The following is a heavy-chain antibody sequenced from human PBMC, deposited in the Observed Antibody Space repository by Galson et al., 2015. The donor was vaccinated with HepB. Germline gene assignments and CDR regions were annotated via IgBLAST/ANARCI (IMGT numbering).Heavy chain of an antibody. CDR3: ARFSSSWYFAIDYFDY. V-gene: IGHV3-30*03. CDR1: GFTFSSYG. CDR2: ISYDGSNK. D-gene: IGHD6-13*01. J-gene: IGHJ4*02. Sequence: SLRLSCAASGFTFSSYGMHWVRQAPGKGLEWVAVISYDGSNKYYADSVKGRFTISRDNSKNTLYLQMNSLRAEDTAVYYCARFSSSWYFAIDYFDYWGQGTLVTVSS.